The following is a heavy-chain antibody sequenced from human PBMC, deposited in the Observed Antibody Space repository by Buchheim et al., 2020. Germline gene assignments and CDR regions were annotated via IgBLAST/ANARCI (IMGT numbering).Heavy chain of an antibody. CDR3: AKGSLSIAPAGLFDY. CDR2: VSASGGST. V-gene: IGHV3-23*01. D-gene: IGHD6-13*01. J-gene: IGHJ4*02. CDR1: GFTFSSYA. Sequence: EVQLLESGGGLVQPAGSLRLSCAASGFTFSSYAMSWVRQAPGKGLELVSSVSASGGSTYYADSVKGRFTISSDNSKNTLYLQMSRLRAEDTAVYYCAKGSLSIAPAGLFDYWGQGTL.